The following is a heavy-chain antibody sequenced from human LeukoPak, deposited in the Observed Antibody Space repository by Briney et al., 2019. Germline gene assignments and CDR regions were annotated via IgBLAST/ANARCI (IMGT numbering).Heavy chain of an antibody. V-gene: IGHV1-8*01. CDR3: ATLYGDYVVN. J-gene: IGHJ4*02. Sequence: GASVKVSCKASGYTFTSYDINWVRQAAGQGLEWMGWMNPNSGSTGYAQKFQGRVTMTRNTSISTAYMELSSLRSEDTAVYYCATLYGDYVVNWGQGTLVTVSS. CDR2: MNPNSGST. CDR1: GYTFTSYD. D-gene: IGHD4-17*01.